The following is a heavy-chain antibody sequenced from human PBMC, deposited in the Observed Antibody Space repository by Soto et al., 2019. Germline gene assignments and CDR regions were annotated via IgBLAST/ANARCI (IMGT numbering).Heavy chain of an antibody. CDR1: GFTFSSYW. V-gene: IGHV3-7*01. CDR2: IKQDGSEK. J-gene: IGHJ3*02. D-gene: IGHD3-10*01. Sequence: EVQLVESGGGLVQPGGSLRLSCAASGFTFSSYWMSWVRQAPGKGLEWVANIKQDGSEKYYVDSVKGRFTISRDNAKNSLYLQMNSLRAEDTAVYYCARIRGRVVRGVPTDAFDIWGQGTMVTVSS. CDR3: ARIRGRVVRGVPTDAFDI.